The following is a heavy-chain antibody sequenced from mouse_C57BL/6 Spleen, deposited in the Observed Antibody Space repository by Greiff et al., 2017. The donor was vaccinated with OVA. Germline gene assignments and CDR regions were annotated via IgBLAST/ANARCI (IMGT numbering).Heavy chain of an antibody. V-gene: IGHV3-6*01. CDR1: GYSITSGYY. J-gene: IGHJ3*01. Sequence: EVQLQESGPGLVKPSPSLSLTCSVTGYSITSGYYWKWIRQFPGNKLEWMGYISYDGSNNYNPSLKNRISITRDTSKNQFFLKLNSVTTEDTATYYCARVLAYWGQGTLVTVSA. CDR2: ISYDGSN. CDR3: ARVLAY.